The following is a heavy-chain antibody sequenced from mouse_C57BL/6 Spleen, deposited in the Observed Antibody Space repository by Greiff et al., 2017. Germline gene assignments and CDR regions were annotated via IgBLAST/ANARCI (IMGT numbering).Heavy chain of an antibody. CDR1: GFTFSDYG. Sequence: DVMLVESGGGLVKPGGSLKLSCAASGFTFSDYGMHWVRQAPEKGLEWVAYISSGSSTIYYADTVKGRFTISRDNAKNTLFLQMTSLRSEDTAMYYCARQGGSGFAYWGQGTLVTVSA. D-gene: IGHD1-1*02. J-gene: IGHJ3*01. V-gene: IGHV5-17*01. CDR3: ARQGGSGFAY. CDR2: ISSGSSTI.